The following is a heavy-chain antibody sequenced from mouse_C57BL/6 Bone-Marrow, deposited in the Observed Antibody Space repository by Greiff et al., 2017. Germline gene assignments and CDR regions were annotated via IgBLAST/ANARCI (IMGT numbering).Heavy chain of an antibody. Sequence: QVTLKESGPGILQSSQTLSLTCSFSGFSLSTSGMGVSWIRQPSGKGLEWLAHIYWDDDKRYNPSLKSQLTISKDTSRNQVFLKITSVDTADTATYYCARRQSYGRSYAMDYWGQGTSVTVSS. CDR2: IYWDDDK. J-gene: IGHJ4*01. CDR3: ARRQSYGRSYAMDY. D-gene: IGHD1-1*01. V-gene: IGHV8-12*01. CDR1: GFSLSTSGMG.